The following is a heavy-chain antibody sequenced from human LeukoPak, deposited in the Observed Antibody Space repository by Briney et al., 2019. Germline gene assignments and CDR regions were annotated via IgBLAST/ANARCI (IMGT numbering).Heavy chain of an antibody. V-gene: IGHV4-39*01. D-gene: IGHD4-17*01. Sequence: SETLSLTCTVSGGSISSSSYYWGWIRQPPGKGLEWIGSIYYSGSTYYNPSLKSRVTISVDTSKNQFSLTLSSVTATDTAVYYCARHVYGKGMYVWGKETTVTVSS. CDR2: IYYSGST. CDR3: ARHVYGKGMYV. CDR1: GGSISSSSYY. J-gene: IGHJ6*04.